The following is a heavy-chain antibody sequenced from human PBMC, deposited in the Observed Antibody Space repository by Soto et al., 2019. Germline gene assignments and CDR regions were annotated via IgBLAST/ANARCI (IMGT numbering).Heavy chain of an antibody. CDR1: GFTFSTYA. CDR3: ANTLLGYCRSASCAYFDF. V-gene: IGHV3-23*01. D-gene: IGHD2-2*01. CDR2: ISDSGGIT. Sequence: EVQLLESGGGLVQPGGSLRLSCAASGFTFSTYAMTWVRQAPGKGLEWVSGISDSGGITFHADSVKGRFTISRDNSKNTLYLPMSCLRAEDTAVYYCANTLLGYCRSASCAYFDFWGQGTLVTVSS. J-gene: IGHJ4*02.